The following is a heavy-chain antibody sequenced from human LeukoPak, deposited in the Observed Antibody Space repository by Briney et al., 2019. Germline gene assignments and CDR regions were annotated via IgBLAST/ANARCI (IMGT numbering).Heavy chain of an antibody. D-gene: IGHD2-2*01. CDR3: ARLADTTC. CDR2: IWPDDSDT. V-gene: IGHV5-51*01. CDR1: GYTFTNYG. Sequence: GESLKISCKGSGYTFTNYGVAWVRQMPGKGLEWVGSIWPDDSDTRYSPSFRGQVTFSADNSISTAFLQWSSLKASDTAIYFCARLADTTCWGQGTLVTVSS. J-gene: IGHJ4*02.